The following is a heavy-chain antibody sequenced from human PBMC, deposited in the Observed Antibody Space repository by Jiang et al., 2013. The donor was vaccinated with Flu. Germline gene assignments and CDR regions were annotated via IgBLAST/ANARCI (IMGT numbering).Heavy chain of an antibody. Sequence: QKFQGRVTMTRDTSTSTVYMELSSLRSEDTAVYYCASSGSYVGYFDYWGQGTLVTVSS. D-gene: IGHD1-26*01. CDR3: ASSGSYVGYFDY. J-gene: IGHJ4*02. V-gene: IGHV1-46*01.